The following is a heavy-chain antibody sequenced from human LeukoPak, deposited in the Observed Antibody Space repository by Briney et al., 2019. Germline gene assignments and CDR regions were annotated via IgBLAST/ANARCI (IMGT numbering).Heavy chain of an antibody. J-gene: IGHJ3*02. CDR1: GFTFGDYA. CDR2: IRSKAYGGTT. CDR3: TRPRIVRATTKDGVGAFDI. V-gene: IGHV3-49*04. D-gene: IGHD1-26*01. Sequence: PGRSLRLSCTASGFTFGDYAMSWVRQAPGKGLEWVGFIRSKAYGGTTEYAASVKGRFTISRDDSKSIAYLQMNSLKTEDTAVYYCTRPRIVRATTKDGVGAFDIWGQGTMVTVSS.